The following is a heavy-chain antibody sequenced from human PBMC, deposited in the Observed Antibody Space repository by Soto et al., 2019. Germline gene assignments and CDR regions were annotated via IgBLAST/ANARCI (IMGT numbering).Heavy chain of an antibody. J-gene: IGHJ4*02. CDR2: IRGDLVTT. Sequence: EMQLLESGGDLAQLGGSLRLSCATSGFTFSDHAMHWVRQAPGEGLEWVSGIRGDLVTTPYADSVKGRFTISRDNSKNTLYLQMNSLRAEDTAIYYCVKEGKMGVEGFDFWGQGTLVTVSS. V-gene: IGHV3-23*01. CDR3: VKEGKMGVEGFDF. CDR1: GFTFSDHA. D-gene: IGHD1-26*01.